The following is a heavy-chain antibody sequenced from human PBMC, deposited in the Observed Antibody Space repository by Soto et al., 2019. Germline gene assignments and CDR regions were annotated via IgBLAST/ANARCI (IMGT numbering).Heavy chain of an antibody. J-gene: IGHJ4*02. CDR3: ARTIAAAEYQFNDY. Sequence: SGPTLVNPTQTLTLTCTFSGFSLSTSGMCVSWIRQPPGKALEWLARIDWDDDKYYSTSLKTRLTISKDTSKNQVVLTMTNMDPVDTATYYCARTIAAAEYQFNDYWGQGTLVTVSS. D-gene: IGHD6-13*01. CDR1: GFSLSTSGMC. V-gene: IGHV2-70*11. CDR2: IDWDDDK.